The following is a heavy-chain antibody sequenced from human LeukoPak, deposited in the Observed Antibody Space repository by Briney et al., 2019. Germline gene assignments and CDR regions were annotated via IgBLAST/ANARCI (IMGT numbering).Heavy chain of an antibody. CDR3: VKDWVSIAAAGKLNWFDP. V-gene: IGHV3-64D*06. Sequence: GGSLRLSCSASGFTFSSYAMHWVRQAPGKGREYVSAISSNGGSTYYADSGKGRFSISRDTSKNTLYLQMSSLRAEDTAVYYCVKDWVSIAAAGKLNWFDPWGQGTLVTVSS. J-gene: IGHJ5*02. D-gene: IGHD6-13*01. CDR1: GFTFSSYA. CDR2: ISSNGGST.